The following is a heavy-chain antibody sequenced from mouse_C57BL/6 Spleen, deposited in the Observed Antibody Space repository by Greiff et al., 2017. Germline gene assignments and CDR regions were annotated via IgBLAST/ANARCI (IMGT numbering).Heavy chain of an antibody. V-gene: IGHV1-26*01. CDR1: GYTFTDYY. J-gene: IGHJ3*02. CDR2: INPNNGGT. CDR3: AKNYEG. Sequence: EVQLQQSGPELVKPGASVKISCKASGYTFTDYYMNWVKQSHGKSLEWIGDINPNNGGTSYNQKFKGKATLTVDKSSSTAYMELRSLTSEDSAVYYCAKNYEGWGQGTLVTVSA. D-gene: IGHD2-4*01.